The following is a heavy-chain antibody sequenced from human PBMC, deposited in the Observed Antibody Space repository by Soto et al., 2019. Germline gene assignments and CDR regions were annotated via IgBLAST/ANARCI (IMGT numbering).Heavy chain of an antibody. CDR3: AREEQWLGTHDAFDI. CDR1: GYTFTSYG. D-gene: IGHD6-19*01. Sequence: GASVKVSCKASGYTFTSYGISWVRRAPGQGLEWMGWISAYNGNTNYAQKLQGRVIMTTDTSTSTAYMELRSLRSDDTAVYYCAREEQWLGTHDAFDIWGQGTMVTVSS. J-gene: IGHJ3*02. V-gene: IGHV1-18*01. CDR2: ISAYNGNT.